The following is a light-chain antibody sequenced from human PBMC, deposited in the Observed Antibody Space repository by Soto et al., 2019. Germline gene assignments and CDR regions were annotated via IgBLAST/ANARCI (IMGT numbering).Light chain of an antibody. CDR2: DTN. V-gene: IGLV7-46*01. Sequence: QAVVTQEPSLTVSPGGTVTLTCGSSTGAVTSGHYPFWFQQKPGQAPRTLIYDTNNRHSWTPARFSGSLLGGKAALTLSGAQPEDEAEYYCLLSYTSARRVFGGGTKLTVL. CDR1: TGAVTSGHY. CDR3: LLSYTSARRV. J-gene: IGLJ2*01.